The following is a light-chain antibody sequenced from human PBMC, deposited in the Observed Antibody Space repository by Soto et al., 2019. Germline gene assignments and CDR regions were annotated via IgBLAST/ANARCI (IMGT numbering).Light chain of an antibody. CDR1: QSVKSSY. CDR2: GAS. J-gene: IGKJ1*01. Sequence: EIVLTQSPGTLSLSPGERATLPCRASQSVKSSYLAWYQHKPGQAPRLLIYGASSRATGIPDRFSGSGSGTDFTLTISRLEPEDFAVYYCQQYGSSQWTFGQGTKVDIK. V-gene: IGKV3-20*01. CDR3: QQYGSSQWT.